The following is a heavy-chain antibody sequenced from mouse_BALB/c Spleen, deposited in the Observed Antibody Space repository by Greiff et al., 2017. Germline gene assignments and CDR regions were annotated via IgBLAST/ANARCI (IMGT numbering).Heavy chain of an antibody. D-gene: IGHD2-1*01. CDR2: ISSGGSYT. Sequence: EVKVVESGGGLVKPGGSLKLSCAASGFTFSSYTMSWVRQTPEKRLEWVATISSGGSYTYYPDSVKGRFTITRDNAKNTLYLQMSSLKSEDTAMYYCTRENGNYFDYWGQGTTLTVSS. V-gene: IGHV5-6-4*01. J-gene: IGHJ2*01. CDR1: GFTFSSYT. CDR3: TRENGNYFDY.